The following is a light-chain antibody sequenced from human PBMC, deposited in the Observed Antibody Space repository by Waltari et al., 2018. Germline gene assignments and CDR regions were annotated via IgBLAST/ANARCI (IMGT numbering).Light chain of an antibody. CDR3: EQADRLPLT. CDR2: ETS. CDR1: QDFLRW. J-gene: IGKJ4*01. Sequence: DIQMTQSPTSVSASVGDRVTITRRASQDFLRWLAWYQHKPGKAPKLLISETSGLESGVPSRFSGRGSGTDFTLTISSLQPEDFATYYCEQADRLPLTFGGGTKVEIK. V-gene: IGKV1-12*01.